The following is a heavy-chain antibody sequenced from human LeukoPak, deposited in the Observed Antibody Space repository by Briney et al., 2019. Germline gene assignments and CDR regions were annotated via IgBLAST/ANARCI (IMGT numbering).Heavy chain of an antibody. V-gene: IGHV1-18*01. CDR3: ARVCGGYSSSWYVCPADDFDY. D-gene: IGHD6-13*01. J-gene: IGHJ4*02. CDR2: ISAYNGNT. CDR1: GYTFTSYG. Sequence: ASVKVSCKASGYTFTSYGISWVRRAPGQGLEWMGWISAYNGNTNYAQKLQGRVTMTTDTSTSTAYMELRSLRSDDTAVYYCARVCGGYSSSWYVCPADDFDYWGQGTLVTVSS.